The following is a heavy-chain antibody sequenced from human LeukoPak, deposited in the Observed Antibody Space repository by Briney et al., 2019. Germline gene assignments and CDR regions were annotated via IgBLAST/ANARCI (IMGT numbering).Heavy chain of an antibody. CDR1: GFTFSSYG. Sequence: PGGSLRLSCAASGFTFSSYGMHWVRQAPGKGLEWVAFIQYEGTNKYYADSVRGRFTISRDNTKNTLYLQMNSLRAEDTAVYYCAKDFTGYSDIWGQGTPVTVSS. V-gene: IGHV3-30*02. CDR3: AKDFTGYSDI. D-gene: IGHD5-12*01. J-gene: IGHJ4*02. CDR2: IQYEGTNK.